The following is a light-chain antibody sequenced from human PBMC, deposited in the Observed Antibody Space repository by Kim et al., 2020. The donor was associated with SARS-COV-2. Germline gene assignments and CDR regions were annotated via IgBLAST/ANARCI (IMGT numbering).Light chain of an antibody. V-gene: IGLV2-14*03. CDR2: DVS. Sequence: GQSITLSCTGSSSDVGGYNYVSWYQQHPGKAPKLMIYDVSNRPSGVSNRFSGSKSGNTASLTISGLQAEDEADYYCSSYTSSSTRVFGGGTQVTVL. CDR1: SSDVGGYNY. CDR3: SSYTSSSTRV. J-gene: IGLJ3*02.